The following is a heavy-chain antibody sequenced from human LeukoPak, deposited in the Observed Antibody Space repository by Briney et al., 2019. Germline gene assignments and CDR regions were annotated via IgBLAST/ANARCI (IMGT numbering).Heavy chain of an antibody. J-gene: IGHJ6*02. CDR2: ISGSGGST. Sequence: PGGSLRLSCAASGFTFSSYAMSWVRQAPGKGLEWVSAISGSGGSTYYADSVKGRFTISRDNSKNTLYLQMNSLRAEDTAVYYCANLRGDSGNSVYYYYGMDVWGQGTTVTVSS. CDR1: GFTFSSYA. D-gene: IGHD4-23*01. CDR3: ANLRGDSGNSVYYYYGMDV. V-gene: IGHV3-23*01.